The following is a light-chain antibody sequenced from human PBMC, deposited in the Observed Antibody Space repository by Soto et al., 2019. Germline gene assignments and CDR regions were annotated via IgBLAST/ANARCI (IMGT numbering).Light chain of an antibody. V-gene: IGLV2-14*01. CDR1: GSDVGGYNY. Sequence: QSVLTQPASVSGSPGQSITISCTGTGSDVGGYNYVSWYQQHPGKAPKVMIYDVSNRPSGVSNRFSGSKSGNTASLTISGLQAEDEADYYGSSYTSASTPLVFGGGTKVPS. CDR2: DVS. CDR3: SSYTSASTPLV. J-gene: IGLJ2*01.